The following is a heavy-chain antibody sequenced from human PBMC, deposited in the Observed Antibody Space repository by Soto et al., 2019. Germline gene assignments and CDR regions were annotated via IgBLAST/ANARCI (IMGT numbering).Heavy chain of an antibody. CDR2: ISSSSSYI. Sequence: LXLSCASSGFTFSRYIMNWFLQAPGKGLEWVSSISSSSSYIYYADSVKGRFTISRDNAKNSLYLQMNSLRAEDTAVYYCARAPSSWHNWFDPWGQGTLVTVSS. CDR3: ARAPSSWHNWFDP. CDR1: GFTFSRYI. V-gene: IGHV3-21*01. D-gene: IGHD6-13*01. J-gene: IGHJ5*02.